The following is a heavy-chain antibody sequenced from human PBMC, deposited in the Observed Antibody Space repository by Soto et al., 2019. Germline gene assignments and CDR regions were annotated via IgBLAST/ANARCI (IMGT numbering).Heavy chain of an antibody. CDR2: ISGSGGST. CDR3: AKVSPTLWGGSYFIFDY. CDR1: GFTFSSYA. Sequence: GGSLRLSCAASGFTFSSYAMSWVRQAPGKGLEWVSAISGSGGSTYYADSVKGRFTISRDNSKNTLYLQMNSLRAEDTAVYYCAKVSPTLWGGSYFIFDYWGQGTLVTVSS. V-gene: IGHV3-23*01. J-gene: IGHJ4*02. D-gene: IGHD1-26*01.